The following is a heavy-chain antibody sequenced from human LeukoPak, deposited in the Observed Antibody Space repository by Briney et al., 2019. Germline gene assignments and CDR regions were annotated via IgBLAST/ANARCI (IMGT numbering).Heavy chain of an antibody. CDR2: ISNDGNNK. CDR3: ARGLLGVSGAFDI. CDR1: GFTFSAYN. D-gene: IGHD3-10*01. V-gene: IGHV3-30*03. J-gene: IGHJ3*02. Sequence: GRSLRLSCEAPGFTFSAYNLHWVRQAPGKGLEWVAVISNDGNNKYYADSVKGRFTVSRDNSKNTLYLQMNTLKPEDTAVFYCARGLLGVSGAFDIWGQGTLVTVSS.